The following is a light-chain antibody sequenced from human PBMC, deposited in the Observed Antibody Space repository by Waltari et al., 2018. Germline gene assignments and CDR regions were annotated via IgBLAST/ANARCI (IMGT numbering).Light chain of an antibody. J-gene: IGLJ2*01. Sequence: QSALTQPASVSGSPGQSITISCVGTRTDVGGYTFVSWYQQHPGKVPKLMIYDVSKRPSGISYRFSGSKSGNTASLTISGLQAEDEADYYCCSYVGGGTLVFGGGTSVTVL. V-gene: IGLV2-23*02. CDR1: RTDVGGYTF. CDR3: CSYVGGGTLV. CDR2: DVS.